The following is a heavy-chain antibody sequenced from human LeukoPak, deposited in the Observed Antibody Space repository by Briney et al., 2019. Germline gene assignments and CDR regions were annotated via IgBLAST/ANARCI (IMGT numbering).Heavy chain of an antibody. V-gene: IGHV3-23*01. D-gene: IGHD3-10*01. CDR3: AKETSGVTAY. J-gene: IGHJ4*02. CDR1: GFTFSSYA. Sequence: GGSLRLSCAVSGFTFSSYAMSWVRQAPGKGLEWVSAISGNGGSTYYADSVKGRFTISRDNTKNTLYLQMNSLRAEDTAIYYLAKETSGVTAYWGKEPLVTVSS. CDR2: ISGNGGST.